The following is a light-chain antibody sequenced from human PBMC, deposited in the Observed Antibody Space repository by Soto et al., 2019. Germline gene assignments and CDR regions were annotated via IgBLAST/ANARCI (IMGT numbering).Light chain of an antibody. V-gene: IGKV3-20*01. J-gene: IGKJ2*01. CDR3: QQYGDSRT. Sequence: EIVLTQSPGTLSLSPGERATLSCRARQSFSSSYLAWYQQRPGQAPRLLIYGASSRATGIPDRFSGSASGTDFTLTINRLEPEDFAIYYCQQYGDSRTFGQGTKLEIK. CDR2: GAS. CDR1: QSFSSSY.